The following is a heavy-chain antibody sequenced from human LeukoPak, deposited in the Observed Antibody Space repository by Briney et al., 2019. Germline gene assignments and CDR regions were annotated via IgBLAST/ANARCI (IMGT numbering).Heavy chain of an antibody. CDR1: GYTFTGYY. CDR2: INPNSGGT. D-gene: IGHD6-6*01. Sequence: ASVKVSCKASGYTFTGYYMHWVRQAPGQGREWMGWINPNSGGTNYAQKFQGRVTMTRDKSISTAYMELSRMRSDDTAVYYCARAMSGYSSSSDFDYWGQGTLVTVSS. V-gene: IGHV1-2*02. CDR3: ARAMSGYSSSSDFDY. J-gene: IGHJ4*02.